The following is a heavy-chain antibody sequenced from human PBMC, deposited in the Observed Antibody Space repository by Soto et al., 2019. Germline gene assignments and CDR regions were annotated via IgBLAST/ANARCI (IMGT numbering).Heavy chain of an antibody. D-gene: IGHD3-16*01. J-gene: IGHJ4*02. V-gene: IGHV4-59*08. CDR3: ARHFFMICGVRPTRFSY. Sequence: PSETLSLTCSVSGGSIIGYYWSWILQPPGKGLEWIGYIYYSGSTNYDPSLKSRVTMSVDTSKNQFSLKLSSVTAADTAVYYCARHFFMICGVRPTRFSYCAQRASVPVSS. CDR1: GGSIIGYY. CDR2: IYYSGST.